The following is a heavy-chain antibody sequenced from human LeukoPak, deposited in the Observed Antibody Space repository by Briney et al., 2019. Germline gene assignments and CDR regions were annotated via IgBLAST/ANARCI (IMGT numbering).Heavy chain of an antibody. CDR3: ARARDCSGGNCHVWLDP. V-gene: IGHV1-8*01. CDR2: MNPNSGNT. D-gene: IGHD2-15*01. CDR1: GYTFISHD. Sequence: ASVKVSCKAFGYTFISHDIHWVRQATAQGLEWMGWMNPNSGNTGYAQKFQGRVTMTRNTSIRTAYMDLSSLTYDDTAVYFCARARDCSGGNCHVWLDPWGQGTLVTVSS. J-gene: IGHJ5*02.